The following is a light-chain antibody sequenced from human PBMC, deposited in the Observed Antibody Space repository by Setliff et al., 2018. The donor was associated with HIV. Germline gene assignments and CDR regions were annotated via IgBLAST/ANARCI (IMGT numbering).Light chain of an antibody. CDR3: CAYAGSYTSLYV. V-gene: IGLV2-14*03. CDR1: SSDVGGYNC. Sequence: QSALTQPASLSGSPGQSITISCTGTSSDVGGYNCVSWYQQHPGKAPKLMIYDVSNRPSGVSNRFSGSKSGNTASLTISGLQAEDEADYYCCAYAGSYTSLYVFGTGTKVTVL. J-gene: IGLJ1*01. CDR2: DVS.